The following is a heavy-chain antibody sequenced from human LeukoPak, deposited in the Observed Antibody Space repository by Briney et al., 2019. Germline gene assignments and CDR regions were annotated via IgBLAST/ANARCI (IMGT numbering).Heavy chain of an antibody. CDR3: ARQEMATIRAFDY. J-gene: IGHJ4*02. V-gene: IGHV5-51*01. CDR1: GYSFANYW. Sequence: GESLKISCQGSGYSFANYWIGWVRQMPGKGLEWMGIIYPDDSDTRYSPSFQGQVTISADKSISTAYLQWSSLKASDTAMYYCARQEMATIRAFDYWGQGTLVTVSS. D-gene: IGHD5-24*01. CDR2: IYPDDSDT.